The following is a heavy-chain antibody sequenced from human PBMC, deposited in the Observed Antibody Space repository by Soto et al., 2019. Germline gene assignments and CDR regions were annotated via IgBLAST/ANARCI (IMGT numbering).Heavy chain of an antibody. D-gene: IGHD2-2*01. CDR3: ASRLRGACSASSEVDY. V-gene: IGHV4-39*01. Sequence: QLQLQESGPGLVKPSDTLSLTCTVSGGSVSSSSYYWGWIRQPPGKGLEWIGSIYYGGTTYYNPSLKSRDTISVDTSKNQFPRKVTSVTAADRAVYYCASRLRGACSASSEVDYWGQGTLVTVSS. J-gene: IGHJ4*02. CDR1: GGSVSSSSYY. CDR2: IYYGGTT.